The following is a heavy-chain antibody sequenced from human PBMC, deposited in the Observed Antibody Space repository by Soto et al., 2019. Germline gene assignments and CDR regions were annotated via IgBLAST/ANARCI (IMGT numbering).Heavy chain of an antibody. CDR1: GYTFTSYY. D-gene: IGHD6-19*01. Sequence: QVQLVQSGAEVKKPGASVKVSCKASGYTFTSYYMHWVRQAPGQGLEWMGIINPSGGSTSYAQKFQGRVTMTRDTSTSTVYMELSSLRSEDTAVYYCARDLLPLFSSGWSTPGYWGQGTLVTVSS. CDR3: ARDLLPLFSSGWSTPGY. J-gene: IGHJ4*02. V-gene: IGHV1-46*01. CDR2: INPSGGST.